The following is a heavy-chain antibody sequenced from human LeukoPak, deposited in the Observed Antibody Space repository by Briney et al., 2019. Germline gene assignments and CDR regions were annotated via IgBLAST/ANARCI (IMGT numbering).Heavy chain of an antibody. CDR3: AKASHYYDSSGYYYEGLAFDI. D-gene: IGHD3-22*01. Sequence: GGSLRLSCAASGFTFSSYAMSWVRQAPGKGLEWVSAISGSGGSTYYADSVKGRSTISRDNSKNTLYLQMNSLRAEDTAVYYCAKASHYYDSSGYYYEGLAFDIWGQGTMVTVSS. CDR2: ISGSGGST. CDR1: GFTFSSYA. V-gene: IGHV3-23*01. J-gene: IGHJ3*02.